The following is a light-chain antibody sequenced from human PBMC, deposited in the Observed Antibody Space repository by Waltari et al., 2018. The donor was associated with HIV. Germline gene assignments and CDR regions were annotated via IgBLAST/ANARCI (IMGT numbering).Light chain of an antibody. CDR2: AAS. CDR3: QQTYRTPQT. CDR1: QSIDTY. J-gene: IGKJ5*01. Sequence: DIQMTQSPSSLSASVGDRANITCRASQSIDTYLNWYQQTPGKAPKLLIFAASNLQGGVPSRFSGSGSGTDFTLTVNSLQPEDFATYYCQQTYRTPQTFGQGTRLAI. V-gene: IGKV1-39*01.